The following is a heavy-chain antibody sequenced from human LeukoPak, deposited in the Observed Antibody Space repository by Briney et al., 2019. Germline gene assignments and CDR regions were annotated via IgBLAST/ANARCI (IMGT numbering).Heavy chain of an antibody. CDR2: IYSGGKT. Sequence: PGGSLRLACSVPGFTVSSNSMSSVRQARGKGLGWVSFIYSGGKTHYSDSVKGRLTISRGNSKNTLYLQMNSLRAEDTAVYYCARRAGAYSHPYDYWGQGTLVTVSS. CDR1: GFTVSSNS. V-gene: IGHV3-53*01. D-gene: IGHD4/OR15-4a*01. CDR3: ARRAGAYSHPYDY. J-gene: IGHJ4*02.